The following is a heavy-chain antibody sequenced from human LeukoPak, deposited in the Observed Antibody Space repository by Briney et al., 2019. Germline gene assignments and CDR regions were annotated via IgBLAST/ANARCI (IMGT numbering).Heavy chain of an antibody. CDR1: GFTFSSYA. CDR3: ARDEFSGSDFDYGMDV. J-gene: IGHJ6*02. CDR2: ISYDGSNK. V-gene: IGHV3-30-3*01. Sequence: GGSLRLSCAASGFTFSSYAMHWVRQAPGKGLEWVAVISYDGSNKYYADSVKGRFTISRDNSKNTLYLQMNSLRAEDTAVYYCARDEFSGSDFDYGMDVWGQGTTVTVSS. D-gene: IGHD3-22*01.